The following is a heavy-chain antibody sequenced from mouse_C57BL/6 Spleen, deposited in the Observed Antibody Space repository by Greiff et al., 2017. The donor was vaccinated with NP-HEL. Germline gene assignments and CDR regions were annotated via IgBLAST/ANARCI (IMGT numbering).Heavy chain of an antibody. CDR2: INPSNGGT. D-gene: IGHD1-1*01. Sequence: QVQLQQSGAELMKPGASVKLSCKATGYTFTGYWIEWVKQRPGHGLEWIGNINPSNGGTNYNEKFKSKATLTVDKSSSTAYMQLSSLTSEDSAVYYCARAGYYGGAWFAYWGQGTLVTVSA. CDR1: GYTFTGYW. V-gene: IGHV1-53*01. J-gene: IGHJ3*01. CDR3: ARAGYYGGAWFAY.